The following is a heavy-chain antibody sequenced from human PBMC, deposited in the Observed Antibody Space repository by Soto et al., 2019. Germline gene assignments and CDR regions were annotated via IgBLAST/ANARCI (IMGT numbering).Heavy chain of an antibody. J-gene: IGHJ4*02. Sequence: QVQLVESGGGVVQPGRSLRLSCAASGFTFSSFGMHWVSQAPGKGLEWAAVISYDGNNKYHADSVKGRFTISRDNSKKPLYLQMNSLKAEDTAVYYCAKETVRAYSNGSPYYFDYWGQGTLVTVSS. CDR1: GFTFSSFG. CDR3: AKETVRAYSNGSPYYFDY. CDR2: ISYDGNNK. V-gene: IGHV3-30*18. D-gene: IGHD5-18*01.